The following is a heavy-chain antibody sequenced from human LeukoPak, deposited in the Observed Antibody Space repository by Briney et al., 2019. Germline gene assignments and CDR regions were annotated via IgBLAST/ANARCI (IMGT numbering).Heavy chain of an antibody. D-gene: IGHD6-13*01. V-gene: IGHV4-39*07. CDR1: GDSISSSFYY. Sequence: SETLSLTCTVSGDSISSSFYYWGWIRQPPGKGLEWIGGGYYSGSTYYNPSLKSRVTISVDTSKNQFSLKLSSVTAADTAVYYCARPLRQQLFENAFDIWGQGTMVTVSS. CDR2: GYYSGST. CDR3: ARPLRQQLFENAFDI. J-gene: IGHJ3*02.